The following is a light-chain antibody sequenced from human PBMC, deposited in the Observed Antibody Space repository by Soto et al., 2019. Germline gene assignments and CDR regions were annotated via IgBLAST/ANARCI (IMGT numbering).Light chain of an antibody. CDR2: EAS. CDR3: QQYNTYSRT. V-gene: IGKV1-5*01. J-gene: IGKJ1*01. CDR1: QSINTW. Sequence: DMQLTQSPSSLSASVGDRVTITCRASQSINTWLAWYQQKPGKAPNLLIYEASSLESGVPSRFSGSGSGTEFTLTISSLQTGDFATYYCQQYNTYSRTFGQGTKVDIK.